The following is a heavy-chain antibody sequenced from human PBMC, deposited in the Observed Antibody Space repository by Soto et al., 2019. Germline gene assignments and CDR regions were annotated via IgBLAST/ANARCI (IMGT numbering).Heavy chain of an antibody. J-gene: IGHJ6*02. CDR2: IKSKTDGGTT. V-gene: IGHV3-15*07. Sequence: GGSLRLSCAASGFTFSNAWMNWVRQAPGKGLEWVGRIKSKTDGGTTDYAAPVKGRFTISRDDSKNTLYLQMNSLKTEDTAVYYCTYSLMDYYYYGMDVWGQGTTVTVSS. D-gene: IGHD2-8*01. CDR1: GFTFSNAW. CDR3: TYSLMDYYYYGMDV.